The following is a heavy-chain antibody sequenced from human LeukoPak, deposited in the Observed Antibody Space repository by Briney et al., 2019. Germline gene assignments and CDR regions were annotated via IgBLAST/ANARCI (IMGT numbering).Heavy chain of an antibody. CDR3: AKVNNHGYNDY. CDR1: GFTFTAYP. J-gene: IGHJ4*02. CDR2: ISGSGGRS. Sequence: PGGSLRLSCATSGFTFTAYPVAWVRQAPGKGLEWVSSISGSGGRSDYAESVRGRFTISSDSSSNTLYLQMDSLRGDDTAVYYCAKVNNHGYNDYWGQGTLVTVSS. D-gene: IGHD5-18*01. V-gene: IGHV3-23*01.